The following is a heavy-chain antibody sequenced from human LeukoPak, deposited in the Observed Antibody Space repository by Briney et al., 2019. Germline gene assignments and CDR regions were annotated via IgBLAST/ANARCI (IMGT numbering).Heavy chain of an antibody. D-gene: IGHD3-3*01. V-gene: IGHV1-8*01. Sequence: GASVKVSCKASGYTFTSYDINWVRQATGQGLEWMGWMNPNSGNTGYAQKFQGRVTMTRNTSISTAYMELSSLRSEDTAVYYCARGEVGFGVVTEDWFDPWGQGTLVTVSS. CDR2: MNPNSGNT. J-gene: IGHJ5*02. CDR1: GYTFTSYD. CDR3: ARGEVGFGVVTEDWFDP.